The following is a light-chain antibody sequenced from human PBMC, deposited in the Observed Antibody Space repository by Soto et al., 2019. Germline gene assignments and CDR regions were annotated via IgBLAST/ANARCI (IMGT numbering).Light chain of an antibody. CDR3: QQRSNRPVT. CDR1: QSVSSY. V-gene: IGKV3-11*01. J-gene: IGKJ1*01. Sequence: EIVLTQSPGTLSLSPGERATLSCRASQSVSSYLAWYQQKPGQAPRLLIYDASTRATGISARFSGSGSGTDFTLTISSLEPEDFAVYYCQQRSNRPVTFGQGTKVDIK. CDR2: DAS.